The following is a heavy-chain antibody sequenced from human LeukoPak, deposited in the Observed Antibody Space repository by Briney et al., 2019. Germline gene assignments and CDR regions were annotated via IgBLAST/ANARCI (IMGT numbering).Heavy chain of an antibody. Sequence: AGGSLRLSCAASGFTFSSYGMHWVRQAPGKGLEWVAVIWYDGSNKYYAYSVKGRFTISRDNSKNTLYLKMNSLRAEDTAVYYCARDLGKQLVSLTDYWGQGTLVTVSS. CDR2: IWYDGSNK. CDR3: ARDLGKQLVSLTDY. D-gene: IGHD6-6*01. CDR1: GFTFSSYG. J-gene: IGHJ4*02. V-gene: IGHV3-33*01.